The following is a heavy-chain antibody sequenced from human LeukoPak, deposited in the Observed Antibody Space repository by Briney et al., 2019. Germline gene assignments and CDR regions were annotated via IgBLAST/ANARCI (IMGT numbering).Heavy chain of an antibody. Sequence: GGSLRLSCAASGFTFSNAWMSWVRQAPGKGLEWVGRIKSKTDGGTTDYAAPVKGRFTISRDDSKNTLYLQMNSLKTEDTAVYYCTTPYYDILTGFLWGQGTLVTVSS. D-gene: IGHD3-9*01. CDR2: IKSKTDGGTT. J-gene: IGHJ4*02. V-gene: IGHV3-15*01. CDR1: GFTFSNAW. CDR3: TTPYYDILTGFL.